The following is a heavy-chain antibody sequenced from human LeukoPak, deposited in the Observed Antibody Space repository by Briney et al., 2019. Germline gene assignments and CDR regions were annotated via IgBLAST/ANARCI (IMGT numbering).Heavy chain of an antibody. CDR2: ISGHGGGST. D-gene: IGHD1-26*01. J-gene: IGHJ4*02. Sequence: GSLRLSCSAFEFTFSSYNMNWVRQAPGKGLEWVSAISGHGGGSTYYADSVKGRFTISRDDSKNTLYLQMNSLRAEDTAVYYCAKGTSGRYYQFDYWGQGILVTVSS. CDR3: AKGTSGRYYQFDY. V-gene: IGHV3-23*01. CDR1: EFTFSSYN.